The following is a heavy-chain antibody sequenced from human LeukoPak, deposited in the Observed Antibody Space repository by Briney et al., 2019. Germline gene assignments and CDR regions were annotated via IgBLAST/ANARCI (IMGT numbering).Heavy chain of an antibody. Sequence: PSQTLSLTCAVSGGSTSSGGYSWSWIRQPPGKGLEWIGYIYHSGSTYYNPSLKSRVTISVDRSKNQFSLKLSSVTAADTAVYYCAREDRHGAFDIWGQGTMVTVSS. CDR2: IYHSGST. V-gene: IGHV4-30-2*01. J-gene: IGHJ3*02. CDR1: GGSTSSGGYS. CDR3: AREDRHGAFDI. D-gene: IGHD5-24*01.